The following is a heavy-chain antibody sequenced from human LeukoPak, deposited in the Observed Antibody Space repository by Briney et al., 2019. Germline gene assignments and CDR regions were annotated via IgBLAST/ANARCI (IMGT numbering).Heavy chain of an antibody. CDR3: AIFHGDSSPS. V-gene: IGHV3-74*01. D-gene: IGHD3-22*01. J-gene: IGHJ4*02. Sequence: GGSLRLSCAASAFTFSTYWMHWVRQAPGKGLMWVSRINNDGSSTTYADSVKGRFSISRDNAKNTLYLQMNSLRAEDTAVYYCAIFHGDSSPSRGQGTLVTVSS. CDR1: AFTFSTYW. CDR2: INNDGSST.